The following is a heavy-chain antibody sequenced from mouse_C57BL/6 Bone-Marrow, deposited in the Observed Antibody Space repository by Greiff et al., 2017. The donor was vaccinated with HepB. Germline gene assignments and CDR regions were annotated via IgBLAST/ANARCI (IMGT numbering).Heavy chain of an antibody. CDR3: ARDADTRGYFEV. J-gene: IGHJ1*03. V-gene: IGHV5-4*01. CDR1: GFTFSSYA. Sequence: EVKLVESGGGLVKPGGSLKLSCAASGFTFSSYAMSWVRQTPEKRLEWVATISDGGSYTYYPDNVKGRFTISRDNAKNNLYLQRSHMKSEDTAMYYCARDADTRGYFEVWGTGTTVTVSS. CDR2: ISDGGSYT. D-gene: IGHD3-3*01.